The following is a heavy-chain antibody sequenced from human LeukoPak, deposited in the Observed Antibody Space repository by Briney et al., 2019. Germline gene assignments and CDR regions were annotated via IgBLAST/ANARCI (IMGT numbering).Heavy chain of an antibody. J-gene: IGHJ4*02. CDR1: GFIFSNYG. D-gene: IGHD5-18*01. V-gene: IGHV4-39*01. CDR2: LFYSGST. CDR3: ARHVISRGYAYGAVDH. Sequence: PGGSLRLSCAASGFIFSNYGMNWVRQAPGKGLEWIGSLFYSGSTYYNPSLKSRVTISVDTSTNQFSLKVNSVTAADTAVYYCARHVISRGYAYGAVDHWGQGTPVIVSS.